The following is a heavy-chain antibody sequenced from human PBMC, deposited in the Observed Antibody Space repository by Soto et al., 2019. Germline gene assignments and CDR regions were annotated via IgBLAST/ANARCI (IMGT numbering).Heavy chain of an antibody. CDR2: MNPNSGNT. J-gene: IGHJ6*02. Sequence: ASVKVSCKASGYTFTSYDINWVRQATGQGLEWMGWMNPNSGNTGYAQKFQGRVTMTRNTSISTAYMELSSLRSEDTAVYYCARGRGYYDFWSGYSSSDYYYGMDVWGQGTTVTVYS. V-gene: IGHV1-8*01. CDR1: GYTFTSYD. D-gene: IGHD3-3*01. CDR3: ARGRGYYDFWSGYSSSDYYYGMDV.